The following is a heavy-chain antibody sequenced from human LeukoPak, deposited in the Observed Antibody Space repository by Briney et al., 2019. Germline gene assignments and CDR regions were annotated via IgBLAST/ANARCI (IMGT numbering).Heavy chain of an antibody. J-gene: IGHJ5*02. CDR1: GFTFSDYY. CDR2: ISSSGGTK. CDR3: ARESVATVNRFDP. Sequence: KPGGSLRLSCAASGFTFSDYYMNWIRQAPGKGLEWVSYISSSGGTKYYADSVKGRFTISGDNAKNAVYLQMNSLRAEDTAMYYCARESVATVNRFDPWGQGTLVTVSS. D-gene: IGHD5-12*01. V-gene: IGHV3-11*01.